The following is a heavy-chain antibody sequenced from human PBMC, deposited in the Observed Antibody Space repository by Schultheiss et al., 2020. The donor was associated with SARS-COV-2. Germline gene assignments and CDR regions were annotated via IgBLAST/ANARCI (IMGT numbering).Heavy chain of an antibody. CDR1: GFTFSSYS. Sequence: GGSLRLSCAASGFTFSSYSMNWVRQAPGKGLEWVSSISSSSSYIYYADSVKGRFTISRDNAKNSLYLQMNSLRAEDTAVYYCSKDLRHNFFDPWGQGTLVTVSS. V-gene: IGHV3-21*01. J-gene: IGHJ5*02. CDR2: ISSSSSYI. CDR3: SKDLRHNFFDP.